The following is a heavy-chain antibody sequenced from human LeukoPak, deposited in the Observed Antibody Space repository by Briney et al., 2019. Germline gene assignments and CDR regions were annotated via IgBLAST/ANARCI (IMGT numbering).Heavy chain of an antibody. J-gene: IGHJ5*02. Sequence: GGSLRLSCATSGSTFSTYWMHWVRQAPGKGLVWVSRIDSDGSSTSYADSVKGRFTISRDNAKNTLYLQMNSLRAEDTAVYYCARERSGSYSWFDPWGQGTLVTVSS. CDR1: GSTFSTYW. CDR2: IDSDGSST. V-gene: IGHV3-74*01. CDR3: ARERSGSYSWFDP. D-gene: IGHD1-26*01.